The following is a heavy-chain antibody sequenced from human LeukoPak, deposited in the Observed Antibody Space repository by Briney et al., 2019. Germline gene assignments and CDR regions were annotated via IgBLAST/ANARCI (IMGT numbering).Heavy chain of an antibody. CDR3: ARVRYGELDV. J-gene: IGHJ6*02. CDR1: GFTFSSYA. V-gene: IGHV3-23*01. Sequence: GGSLRLSCAAPGFTFSSYAMSWVRQAPGKGLEWVSSMSGSGGSTYYADSVKGRFTISRDDSKNTLYLQMNSLRAEDTAVYYCARVRYGELDVWGQGTTVTVSS. D-gene: IGHD4-17*01. CDR2: MSGSGGST.